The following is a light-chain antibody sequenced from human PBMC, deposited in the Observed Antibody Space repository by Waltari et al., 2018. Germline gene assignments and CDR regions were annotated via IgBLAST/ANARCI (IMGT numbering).Light chain of an antibody. Sequence: DVVMTQSPLFPPVAVGQPAFISCKSSQSLVHTDGKTYFNWFQQRPGQSPRRLIYKISNRDSGVPDRFSGSGSGTDFTLKISRVEAEDVGVYYCMQATHWPLTFGQGTKVEIK. J-gene: IGKJ1*01. CDR1: QSLVHTDGKTY. V-gene: IGKV2-30*02. CDR2: KIS. CDR3: MQATHWPLT.